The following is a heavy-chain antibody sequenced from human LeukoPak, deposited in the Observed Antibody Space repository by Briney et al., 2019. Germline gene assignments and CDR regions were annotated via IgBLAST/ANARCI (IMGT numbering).Heavy chain of an antibody. D-gene: IGHD2/OR15-2a*01. CDR1: GGSISSYY. CDR3: ARGDFYAFDI. CDR2: IYYSGST. Sequence: SETLSPTCTVSGGSISSYYWSWIRQPPGKGLEWIGYIYYSGSTNYNPSLKSRVTISVDTSKNQFSLKLSSVTAADTAVYYCARGDFYAFDIWGQGTMVTVSS. V-gene: IGHV4-59*01. J-gene: IGHJ3*02.